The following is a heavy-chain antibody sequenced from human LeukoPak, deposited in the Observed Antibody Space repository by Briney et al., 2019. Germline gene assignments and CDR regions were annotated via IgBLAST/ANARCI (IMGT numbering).Heavy chain of an antibody. V-gene: IGHV1-2*02. CDR1: GYTFTVYY. J-gene: IGHJ4*02. CDR2: INPNSGGT. CDR3: ARWRVGSLLAFDY. Sequence: GASVKVSCKASGYTFTVYYIHWVRQAPGQGLEWMGWINPNSGGTNYAQKFQGRVTMTRDTSTSTVYMELSSLRSEDTAVYYCARWRVGSLLAFDYWGQGTLVTVSS. D-gene: IGHD1-26*01.